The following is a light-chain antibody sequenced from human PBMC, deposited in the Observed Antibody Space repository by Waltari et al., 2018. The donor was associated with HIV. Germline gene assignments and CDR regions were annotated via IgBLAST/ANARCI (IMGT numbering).Light chain of an antibody. CDR2: WAS. Sequence: DIVMTQSPDSLAVSPGERATINCKSSQSVLYSSNNKNFLAWYQQKPGQPPKLLIYWASTRESGVPVRFSGSGSGTDFTLTISSLQAEDVAVYYCQQYYTTPQTFGQGTKLEIK. J-gene: IGKJ2*01. CDR1: QSVLYSSNNKNF. V-gene: IGKV4-1*01. CDR3: QQYYTTPQT.